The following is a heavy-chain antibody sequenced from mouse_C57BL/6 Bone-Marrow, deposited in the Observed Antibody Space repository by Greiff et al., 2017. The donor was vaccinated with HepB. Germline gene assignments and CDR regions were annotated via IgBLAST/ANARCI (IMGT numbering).Heavy chain of an antibody. D-gene: IGHD2-2*01. V-gene: IGHV14-1*01. Sequence: EVQLQESGAELVRPGASVKLSCTASGFNINDYYMHWVKQRPEQGLEWIGRIDPEDGDTEYAPKFQGKATMTADKSSNTAYLQLSSLTSEDTAVYYCTRWLRGFAYWGQGTLVTVSA. J-gene: IGHJ3*01. CDR1: GFNINDYY. CDR2: IDPEDGDT. CDR3: TRWLRGFAY.